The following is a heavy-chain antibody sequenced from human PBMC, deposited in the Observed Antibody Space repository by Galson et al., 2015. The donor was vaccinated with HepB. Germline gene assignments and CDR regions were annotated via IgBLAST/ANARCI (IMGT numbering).Heavy chain of an antibody. CDR1: GFSFRSHV. CDR2: LSGSGAIT. D-gene: IGHD1-26*01. CDR3: AKDSVSGTYVPTYSDS. Sequence: SLRLSCAASGFSFRSHVMTWVRQAPGKGLEWVSSLSGSGAITYYADSVKGRFTISRDNSQNRIFLRMNRLRAEDTALYYCAKDSVSGTYVPTYSDSWGQGTLVTVSS. J-gene: IGHJ4*02. V-gene: IGHV3-23*01.